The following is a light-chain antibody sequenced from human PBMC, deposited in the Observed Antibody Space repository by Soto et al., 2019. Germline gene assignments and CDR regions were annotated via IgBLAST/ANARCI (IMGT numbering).Light chain of an antibody. CDR2: DAA. CDR1: QDISNC. J-gene: IGKJ4*01. Sequence: DIQMTPSPSSLSASAGDRVTITCQAGQDISNCLNCYQQKPGKAPKFLIYDAANLEAGVPSRFSGSGSGTDFTFTISSLQPGDIATDYCQQSDNPFGGGSTVEI. CDR3: QQSDNP. V-gene: IGKV1-33*01.